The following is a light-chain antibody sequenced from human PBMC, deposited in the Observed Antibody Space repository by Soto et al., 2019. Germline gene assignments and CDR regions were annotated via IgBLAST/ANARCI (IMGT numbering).Light chain of an antibody. CDR3: ATWDDGLSAYV. CDR1: RSNIGAGYD. V-gene: IGLV1-40*01. J-gene: IGLJ1*01. Sequence: QSVLTQPPSVSGAPGQRVTISCAGSRSNIGAGYDVHWYRQLPGTAPKLLIYGDTSRPSGVPDRFSGSKSGTSASLAITGLQAEDEADYYCATWDDGLSAYVFGTGTKLTVL. CDR2: GDT.